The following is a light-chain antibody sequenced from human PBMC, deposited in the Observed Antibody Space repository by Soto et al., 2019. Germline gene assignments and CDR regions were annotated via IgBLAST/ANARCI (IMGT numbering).Light chain of an antibody. J-gene: IGKJ1*01. V-gene: IGKV1-5*01. Sequence: DIQMPQSPSTLSASVGDRVTVTCRASQTIVSWLAWYQQKPGRAPKLLIFDASSLESGVPSRFSGNGSGTEFTLTISGLQPDDFASYYCQQYNSYSGMFGQGTKVDIK. CDR1: QTIVSW. CDR2: DAS. CDR3: QQYNSYSGM.